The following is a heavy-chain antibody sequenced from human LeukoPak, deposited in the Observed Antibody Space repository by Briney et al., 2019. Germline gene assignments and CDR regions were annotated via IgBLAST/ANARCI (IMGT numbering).Heavy chain of an antibody. D-gene: IGHD5-18*01. J-gene: IGHJ5*02. CDR2: INPNSGGT. CDR3: ARDPDMSSYGLVRWFDP. V-gene: IGHV1-2*02. CDR1: GYTFTGYY. Sequence: ASLKLSCTASGYTFTGYYMTWVRQAPGHGLEWMGGINPNSGGTNYAKKFQGRVTMTRDTSISTAYMELSRLRSDDTAVYYCARDPDMSSYGLVRWFDPWGQGTLVTVSS.